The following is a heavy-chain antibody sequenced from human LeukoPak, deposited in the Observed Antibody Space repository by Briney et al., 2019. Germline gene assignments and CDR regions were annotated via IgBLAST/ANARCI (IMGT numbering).Heavy chain of an antibody. CDR2: IYYSGST. CDR3: ARGRQQPNYYYYYTDV. J-gene: IGHJ6*03. V-gene: IGHV4-59*01. Sequence: SETLSLTCTVSGGSISRYYWSWIRQPPGKGLEWIGYIYYSGSTNYNPSLKSRVTISVDTSKNQFSLKLTSVTAADTAVYYCARGRQQPNYYYYYTDVWGKGTTVTVSS. CDR1: GGSISRYY. D-gene: IGHD6-13*01.